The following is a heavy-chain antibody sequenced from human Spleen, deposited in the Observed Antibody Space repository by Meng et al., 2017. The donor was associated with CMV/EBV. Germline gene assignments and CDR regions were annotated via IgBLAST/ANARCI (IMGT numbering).Heavy chain of an antibody. V-gene: IGHV4-34*01. J-gene: IGHJ6*02. CDR1: GGSFSGYY. D-gene: IGHD6-19*01. CDR2: INHSGST. CDR3: ARRASSSGWSI. Sequence: SETLSLTCAVYGGSFSGYYWSWIRQPPGKGLEWIGEINHSGSTNYNPSLKSRVTISVDTSKNQFSLKLSSVTAADTAVYYCARRASSSGWSIWGQGTTVTVSS.